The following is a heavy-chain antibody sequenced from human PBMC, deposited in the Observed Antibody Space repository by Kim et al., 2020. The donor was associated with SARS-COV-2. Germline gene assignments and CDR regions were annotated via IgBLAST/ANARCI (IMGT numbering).Heavy chain of an antibody. CDR3: ARDSPYAGYSSSWYRGVAVAGIDY. CDR2: ISAYNGNT. V-gene: IGHV1-18*01. D-gene: IGHD6-13*01. Sequence: ASVKVSCKASGYTFTSYGISWVRQAPGQGLEWMGWISAYNGNTNYAQKLQGRVTMTTDTSTSTAYMELRSLRSDDTAVYYCARDSPYAGYSSSWYRGVAVAGIDYWGQGTLVTVSS. J-gene: IGHJ4*02. CDR1: GYTFTSYG.